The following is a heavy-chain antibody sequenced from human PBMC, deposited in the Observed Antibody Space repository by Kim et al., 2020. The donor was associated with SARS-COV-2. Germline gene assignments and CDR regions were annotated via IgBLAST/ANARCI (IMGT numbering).Heavy chain of an antibody. J-gene: IGHJ4*02. V-gene: IGHV4-59*11. CDR3: ARVFGPAANYVDY. CDR1: GRSISSHS. D-gene: IGHD3-16*01. CDR2: VYYSGST. Sequence: SETLSLTCTVSGRSISSHSWSWIRQPPGKGLEWIGYVYYSGSTNYNPSLKSRVTISVDTSKNQFSLNLRSVTAADTAVYYCARVFGPAANYVDYWGQGTLVTVSS.